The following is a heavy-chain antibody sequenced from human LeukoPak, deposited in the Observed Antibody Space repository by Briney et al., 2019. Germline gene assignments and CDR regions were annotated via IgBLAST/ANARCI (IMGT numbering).Heavy chain of an antibody. CDR2: INHSGST. CDR3: ARAPYDSSGPPSDY. D-gene: IGHD3-22*01. CDR1: GFTFSSYA. J-gene: IGHJ4*02. V-gene: IGHV4-34*01. Sequence: GSLRLSCAASGFTFSSYAMSWIRQPPGKGLEWIGEINHSGSTNYNPSLKSRVTISVDTSKNQFSLKLSSVTAADTAVYYCARAPYDSSGPPSDYWGQGTLVTVFS.